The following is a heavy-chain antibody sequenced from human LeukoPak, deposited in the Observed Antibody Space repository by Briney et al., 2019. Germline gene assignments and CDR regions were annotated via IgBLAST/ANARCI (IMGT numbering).Heavy chain of an antibody. D-gene: IGHD6-13*01. CDR1: GGSISSTSYY. J-gene: IGHJ4*02. CDR2: IYYSEST. CDR3: ARPTGQQLTPFDY. V-gene: IGHV4-39*01. Sequence: SETLSLTCTVSGGSISSTSYYWAWIRQPPGKRLEWIGTIYYSESTYYNPSLKSRVTISVDTSKNQFSLKLSSVTAADTAVYYCARPTGQQLTPFDYWGQGTLVTVSS.